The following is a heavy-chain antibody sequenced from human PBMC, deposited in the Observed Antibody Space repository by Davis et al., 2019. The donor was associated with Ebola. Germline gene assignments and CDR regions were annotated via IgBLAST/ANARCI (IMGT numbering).Heavy chain of an antibody. J-gene: IGHJ4*02. CDR3: ARQDGGPPGPYYFDY. CDR1: GGSISSYY. V-gene: IGHV4-4*07. D-gene: IGHD3-16*01. CDR2: IYTSVST. Sequence: SETLSLTCTVSGGSISSYYWNWIRQPAGKGLEWIGRIYTSVSTNYNLSLKSRITMSVDTSKNQFSLKLSSVTAADTAAYYCARQDGGPPGPYYFDYWGQGILVTVSS.